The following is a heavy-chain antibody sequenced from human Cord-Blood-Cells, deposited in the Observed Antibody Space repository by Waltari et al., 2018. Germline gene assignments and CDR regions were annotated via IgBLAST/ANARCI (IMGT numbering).Heavy chain of an antibody. CDR1: EFTVSSNY. CDR3: ARDNWVDAFDI. J-gene: IGHJ3*02. Sequence: EVQLVESGGGLIQPGGSLRLSCAASEFTVSSNYMSWVRRAPGKGLEWVAVIYSGGSTYYADSVKGRFTISRDNSKNTLYLQMNSLRAEDTAVYYCARDNWVDAFDIWGQGTMVTVSS. CDR2: IYSGGST. V-gene: IGHV3-53*01. D-gene: IGHD7-27*01.